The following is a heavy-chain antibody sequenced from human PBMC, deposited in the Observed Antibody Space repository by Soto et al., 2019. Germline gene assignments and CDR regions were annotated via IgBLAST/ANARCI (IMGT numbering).Heavy chain of an antibody. V-gene: IGHV3-23*01. CDR1: GFTFSSYA. CDR3: AKGLMITFGGVIATPFDY. J-gene: IGHJ4*02. CDR2: ISGSGGST. D-gene: IGHD3-16*02. Sequence: LRLSCAASGFTFSSYAMSWVRQAPGKGLEWVSAISGSGGSTYYADSVKGRFTISRDNSKNTLYLQMNSLRAEDTAVYYCAKGLMITFGGVIATPFDYWGQGTLVTVSS.